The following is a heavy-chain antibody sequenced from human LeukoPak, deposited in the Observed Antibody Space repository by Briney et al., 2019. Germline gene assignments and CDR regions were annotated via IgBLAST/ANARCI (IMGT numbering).Heavy chain of an antibody. CDR3: ASSAAGTFLVDY. CDR2: ISGSGGST. V-gene: IGHV3-23*01. CDR1: GFTFSSYS. D-gene: IGHD6-13*01. Sequence: GGSLRLSCAASGFTFSSYSMNWVRQAPGKGLEWVSAISGSGGSTYYADSVKGRFTISRDNSKNTLYLQMNSLRAEDTAVYYCASSAAGTFLVDYWGQGTLVTVSS. J-gene: IGHJ4*02.